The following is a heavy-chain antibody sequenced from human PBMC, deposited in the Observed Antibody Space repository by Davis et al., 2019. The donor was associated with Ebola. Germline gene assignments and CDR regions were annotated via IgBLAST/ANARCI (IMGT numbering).Heavy chain of an antibody. D-gene: IGHD1-1*01. CDR3: ARALHDEGLDY. V-gene: IGHV3-30*04. Sequence: PGGSLRLSCVASGFTFSNHAMHWVRQAPGEGLEWVAVTTHNERERFYGESVQGRFTISRDNSENVLYLQMDSLRPDDTAIYFCARALHDEGLDYWGQGTPVTVSS. CDR2: TTHNERER. CDR1: GFTFSNHA. J-gene: IGHJ4*02.